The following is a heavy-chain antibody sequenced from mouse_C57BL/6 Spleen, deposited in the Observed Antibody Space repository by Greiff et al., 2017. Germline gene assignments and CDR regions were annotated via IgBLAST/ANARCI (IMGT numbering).Heavy chain of an antibody. V-gene: IGHV1-55*01. J-gene: IGHJ2*01. Sequence: QVQLRQSGAELVKPGASVKMSCKASGYTFTSYWITWVKQRPGQGLEWIGDIYPGSGSTNYNEKFKSKATLTVDTSSSTAYMQLSSLTSEDSAVYYCARGYYYGSSWNFDYWGQGTTLTVSS. CDR2: IYPGSGST. CDR3: ARGYYYGSSWNFDY. CDR1: GYTFTSYW. D-gene: IGHD1-1*01.